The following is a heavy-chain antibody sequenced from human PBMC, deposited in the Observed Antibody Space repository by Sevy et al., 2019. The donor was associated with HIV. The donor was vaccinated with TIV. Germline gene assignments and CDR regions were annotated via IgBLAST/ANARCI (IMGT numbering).Heavy chain of an antibody. CDR1: GFTFSSYS. J-gene: IGHJ6*03. V-gene: IGHV3-48*02. D-gene: IGHD2-2*01. Sequence: GGSLRLSCAASGFTFSSYSMNWVRQAPGKGLEWVSYISSSSSTIYYADSVKGRFTISRDNAKNSLYLQMNGLRDEDTAVYYCARAQPLTNYYYYMDVWGKGTTVTVSS. CDR3: ARAQPLTNYYYYMDV. CDR2: ISSSSSTI.